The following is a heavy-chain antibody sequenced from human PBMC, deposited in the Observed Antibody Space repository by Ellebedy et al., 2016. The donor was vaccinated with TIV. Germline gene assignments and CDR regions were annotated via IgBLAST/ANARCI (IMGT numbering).Heavy chain of an antibody. CDR3: ARELRFLEWLREMGLDY. CDR2: IWYDGSNK. Sequence: PGGSLRLSCAASGFTFSSYGMHWVRQAPGKGLEWVAVIWYDGSNKYYADSVKGRFTISRDNSKNTLYLQMNSLRAEDTAVYYCARELRFLEWLREMGLDYWGQGTLVTVSS. J-gene: IGHJ4*02. V-gene: IGHV3-33*01. CDR1: GFTFSSYG. D-gene: IGHD3-3*01.